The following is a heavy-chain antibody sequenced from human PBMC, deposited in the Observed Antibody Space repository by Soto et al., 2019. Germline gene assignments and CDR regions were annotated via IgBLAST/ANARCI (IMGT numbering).Heavy chain of an antibody. D-gene: IGHD3-3*01. CDR3: ARTTYFDFWNSHYFDX. Sequence: NPSETLSLTFAVSGGPINSVDYSWTWIRQPPGRGLELIGNIHHRGTTYYTPSLKSRATISLDTSKNLFSLNLTSVTAADTAVYYCARTTYFDFWNSHYFDXWGRGTLVTVSX. CDR1: GGPINSVDYS. J-gene: IGHJ4*02. CDR2: IHHRGTT. V-gene: IGHV4-30-2*01.